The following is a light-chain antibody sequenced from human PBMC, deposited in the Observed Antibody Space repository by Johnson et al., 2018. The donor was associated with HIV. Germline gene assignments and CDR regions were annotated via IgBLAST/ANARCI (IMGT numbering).Light chain of an antibody. Sequence: QSVLTQPPSVSAAPGQKVTISCSGSSSNIGRNYVSWYQQLPGTAPKLLIFDNNKRPSGIPDRFSASKSGTSATLGITGLQTGDEADYYCGTWDSSLSAYVLGTGHKGTV. J-gene: IGLJ1*01. CDR3: GTWDSSLSAYV. V-gene: IGLV1-51*01. CDR1: SSNIGRNY. CDR2: DNN.